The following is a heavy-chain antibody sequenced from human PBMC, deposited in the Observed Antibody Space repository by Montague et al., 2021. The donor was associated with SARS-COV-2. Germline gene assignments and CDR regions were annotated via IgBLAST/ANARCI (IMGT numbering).Heavy chain of an antibody. CDR3: ARGVSYYDFWSGYDYGMDV. V-gene: IGHV4-59*01. CDR1: GGSISSDY. D-gene: IGHD3-3*01. Sequence: SETLSLTCSVSGGSISSDYWSWIRQSPGKGLEWIGYIYYRGTTNYNPSLKSRVTFSVDTSKNQFSLKLSSVTAADTAVYYCARGVSYYDFWSGYDYGMDVWGQGTTVTVSS. J-gene: IGHJ6*02. CDR2: IYYRGTT.